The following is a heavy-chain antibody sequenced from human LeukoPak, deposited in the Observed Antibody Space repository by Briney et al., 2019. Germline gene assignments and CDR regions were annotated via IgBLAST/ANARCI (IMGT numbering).Heavy chain of an antibody. Sequence: ASVKVSFKSSGGTFSYYPISWVRQAPGQGPEWMGWISGYDGNTNYAQKLQRRVTMTTDTSTSTAYMELRSLRSDDTAVYYCAREGSQRIAASYWGQGTLVTVSS. V-gene: IGHV1-18*01. CDR3: AREGSQRIAASY. J-gene: IGHJ4*02. D-gene: IGHD6-6*01. CDR2: ISGYDGNT. CDR1: GGTFSYYP.